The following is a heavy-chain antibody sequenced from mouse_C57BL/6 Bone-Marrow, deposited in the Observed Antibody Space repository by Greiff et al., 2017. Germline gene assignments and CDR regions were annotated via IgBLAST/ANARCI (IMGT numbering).Heavy chain of an antibody. D-gene: IGHD1-1*01. J-gene: IGHJ4*01. CDR1: GYSITSGYY. CDR3: THYYGSSYAMDY. V-gene: IGHV3-6*01. Sequence: VQLKESGPGLVKPSQSLSLTCSVTGYSITSGYYWNWIRQFPGNQLEWMGYISYDGSNNYNPSLKNRISITRDTSKNQFFLKLNSVTTEDTATYYCTHYYGSSYAMDYWGQGTSVTVSS. CDR2: ISYDGSN.